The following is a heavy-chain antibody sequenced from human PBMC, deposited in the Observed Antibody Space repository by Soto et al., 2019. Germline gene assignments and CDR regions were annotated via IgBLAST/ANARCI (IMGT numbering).Heavy chain of an antibody. Sequence: QVQLQESGPGLVKPSETLSLTCTVSGGSVSSGSYYWSWIRQPPGKGLEWIGYIYYSGSTNYNPSLRSRVTLSVDTSKNQFSLKLSSVTAAYTAVYYCARGIEGWYQGRYYYGMDVWGQGTTVTVSS. CDR1: GGSVSSGSYY. D-gene: IGHD6-19*01. J-gene: IGHJ6*02. CDR2: IYYSGST. CDR3: ARGIEGWYQGRYYYGMDV. V-gene: IGHV4-61*01.